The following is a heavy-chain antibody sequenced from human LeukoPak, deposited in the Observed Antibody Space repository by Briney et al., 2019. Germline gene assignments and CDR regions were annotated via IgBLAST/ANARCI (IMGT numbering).Heavy chain of an antibody. CDR2: IYYSGST. Sequence: SETLSLTCTVSSGSISSHYWSWIRQPPGKGLEWIGYIYYSGSTDYNPSLKSRVTISVDTSKNQFSLKLSSVTAADTAVYYCAKSHWRDSGTYLYYFDYWGQGTLVTVSS. CDR1: SGSISSHY. J-gene: IGHJ4*02. V-gene: IGHV4-59*11. D-gene: IGHD1-26*01. CDR3: AKSHWRDSGTYLYYFDY.